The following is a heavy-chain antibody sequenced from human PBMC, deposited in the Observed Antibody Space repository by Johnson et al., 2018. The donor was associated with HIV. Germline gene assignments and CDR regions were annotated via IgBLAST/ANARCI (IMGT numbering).Heavy chain of an antibody. J-gene: IGHJ3*02. CDR2: ISYDGSNN. V-gene: IGHV3-30*04. CDR3: ARDRVPAAIGLAYRGAFDI. Sequence: QMQLVEAGGGVVQPGRSLRLSCAASGFTFSSYAMHWVRQAPGKGLEWVAVISYDGSNNYYADSVKGRFTISRDNSKNTLYLQMNSLRAEDTAVYYCARDRVPAAIGLAYRGAFDIWGQGTMVTVSS. D-gene: IGHD2-2*02. CDR1: GFTFSSYA.